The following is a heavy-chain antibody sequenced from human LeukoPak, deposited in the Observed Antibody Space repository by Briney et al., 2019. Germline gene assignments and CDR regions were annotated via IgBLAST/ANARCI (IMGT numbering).Heavy chain of an antibody. V-gene: IGHV4-30-2*01. CDR3: ARDLQEGGSGHISPFDY. D-gene: IGHD2-15*01. CDR2: IYHSGST. J-gene: IGHJ4*02. Sequence: SETLSLTCTVSGGSISRGGYYWRWIRQPPGKGLGWIGYIYHSGSTYYNPALKSRVTISVDRSKNQFSLKLSSVTAADTAVYYCARDLQEGGSGHISPFDYWGQGTLVTVSS. CDR1: GGSISRGGYY.